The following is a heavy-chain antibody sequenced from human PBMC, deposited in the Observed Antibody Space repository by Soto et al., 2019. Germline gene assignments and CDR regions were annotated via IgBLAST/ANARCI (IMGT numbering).Heavy chain of an antibody. CDR3: ARTTVTVPFDS. D-gene: IGHD4-17*01. CDR2: ISSSSSTI. Sequence: EVQLVESGGGLVQPGGSLRLSCAASGFTFSRYSMNWVRQAPGKGLEWVSYISSSSSTIYYADSVKGRFTISRDNAKNSLYLQMNILRDEDTAVYYCARTTVTVPFDSWGQGTLVTVSS. CDR1: GFTFSRYS. V-gene: IGHV3-48*02. J-gene: IGHJ4*02.